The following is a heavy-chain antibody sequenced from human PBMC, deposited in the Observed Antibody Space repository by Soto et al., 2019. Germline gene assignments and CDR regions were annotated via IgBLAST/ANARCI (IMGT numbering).Heavy chain of an antibody. CDR2: IGTAGDT. J-gene: IGHJ3*02. V-gene: IGHV3-13*01. Sequence: EVQLVEPGGGLVQPGGSLRLSCAASGFTFSSYDMHWVRQATGKGLEWVSAIGTAGDTYYPGSVKGRFTISRENAKNSLYLQMNSLRAGDTAVYYCARSSTGYCSSTSCYRAFDIWGQGTMVTVSS. CDR3: ARSSTGYCSSTSCYRAFDI. D-gene: IGHD2-2*02. CDR1: GFTFSSYD.